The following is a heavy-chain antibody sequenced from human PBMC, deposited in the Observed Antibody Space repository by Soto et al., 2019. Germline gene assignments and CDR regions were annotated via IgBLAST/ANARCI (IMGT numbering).Heavy chain of an antibody. D-gene: IGHD2-8*01. V-gene: IGHV1-18*01. CDR2: ISGYNGDA. CDR1: GYTFTRYG. CDR3: AKNGQPPYYYYGLDV. Sequence: ASVKVSGKASGYTFTRYGISWVRQAPGQGLEWMGWISGYNGDANYAQRFQGRVSMTIDTSTTTAYMELRTLTPDDTAVYYCAKNGQPPYYYYGLDVWGQ. J-gene: IGHJ6*02.